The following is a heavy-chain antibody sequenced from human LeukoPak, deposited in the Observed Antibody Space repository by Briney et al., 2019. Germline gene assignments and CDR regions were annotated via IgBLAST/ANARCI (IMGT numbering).Heavy chain of an antibody. V-gene: IGHV3-53*01. CDR3: ARVIYDILTGPMWFDP. J-gene: IGHJ5*02. D-gene: IGHD3-9*01. Sequence: PGGSLRLSCAASGFTVSSNYMSWVRQAPGKGLEWVSVIYSGGSTYYADSVKGRFTISRDNSKNTLYLQMNSLRAEDTAVYYCARVIYDILTGPMWFDPWGQGTLVTVSS. CDR2: IYSGGST. CDR1: GFTVSSNY.